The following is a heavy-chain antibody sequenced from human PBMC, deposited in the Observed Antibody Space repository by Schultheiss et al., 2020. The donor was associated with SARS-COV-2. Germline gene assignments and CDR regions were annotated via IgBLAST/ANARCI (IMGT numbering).Heavy chain of an antibody. J-gene: IGHJ4*02. CDR3: ATLTFGVY. V-gene: IGHV3-23*01. CDR2: ISGSGGST. Sequence: GESLKISCAASGFTFSSYAMSWVRQAPGKGLEWVSAISGSGGSTYYADSVKGRFTISRDNSKNTLYLQMNSLRAEDTAVYYCATLTFGVYWGQGTLVTVSS. CDR1: GFTFSSYA. D-gene: IGHD2/OR15-2a*01.